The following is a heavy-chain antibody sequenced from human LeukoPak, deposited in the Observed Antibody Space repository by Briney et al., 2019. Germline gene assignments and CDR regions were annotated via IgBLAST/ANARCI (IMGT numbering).Heavy chain of an antibody. V-gene: IGHV3-30-3*01. D-gene: IGHD1-26*01. Sequence: GRSLRLSCAASGFTFSSYAMHWVRQAPGKGLEWVAVISYDGSNKYYADSVKGRFTISRDNSKNTLYLQMNSLRAEDTAVYYCARGNVVGATRYYYGMDVWGQGTTVTVSS. CDR2: ISYDGSNK. CDR1: GFTFSSYA. CDR3: ARGNVVGATRYYYGMDV. J-gene: IGHJ6*02.